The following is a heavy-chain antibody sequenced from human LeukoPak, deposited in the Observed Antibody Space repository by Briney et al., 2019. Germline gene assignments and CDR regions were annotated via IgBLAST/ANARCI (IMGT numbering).Heavy chain of an antibody. Sequence: SETLSLTRTVSGGSISSYYWSWIRQPPGKGLEWIGEINHSGSTNYNPSLKSRVTISVDTSKNQFSLKLSSVTAADTAVYYCARETLNYYGSGSLPFDYWGQGTLVTVSS. D-gene: IGHD3-10*01. V-gene: IGHV4-34*01. CDR1: GGSISSYY. CDR3: ARETLNYYGSGSLPFDY. CDR2: INHSGST. J-gene: IGHJ4*02.